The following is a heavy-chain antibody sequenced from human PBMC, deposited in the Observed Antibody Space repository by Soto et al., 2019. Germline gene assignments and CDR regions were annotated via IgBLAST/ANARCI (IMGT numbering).Heavy chain of an antibody. CDR3: ARHPERIAQIGWFDP. J-gene: IGHJ5*02. CDR2: IRDKANSYAT. D-gene: IGHD6-13*01. Sequence: SGGSLRLSCAASGFTFSSYAMHWVRQASGKGLEWVGRIRDKANSYATAYTASVKGRFTISRDNAKNSLYLQMNSLRAEDTAVYYCARHPERIAQIGWFDPWGQGTLVTVSS. V-gene: IGHV3-73*01. CDR1: GFTFSSYA.